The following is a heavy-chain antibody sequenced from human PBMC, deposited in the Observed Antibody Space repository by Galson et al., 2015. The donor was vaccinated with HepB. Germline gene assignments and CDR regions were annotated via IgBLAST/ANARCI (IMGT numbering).Heavy chain of an antibody. CDR1: GFTFSSYG. CDR2: ISYDGSNK. CDR3: AKETGTAMASYYFDY. Sequence: SLRLSCAASGFTFSSYGMHWVRQAPGKGLEWVAVISYDGSNKYYADSVKGRFTISRDNPKNTLYLQMNSLRAEDTAVYYCAKETGTAMASYYFDYWGQGTLVTVSS. D-gene: IGHD5-18*01. V-gene: IGHV3-30*18. J-gene: IGHJ4*02.